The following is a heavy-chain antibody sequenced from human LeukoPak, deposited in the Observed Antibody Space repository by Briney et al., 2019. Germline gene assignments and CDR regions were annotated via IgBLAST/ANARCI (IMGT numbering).Heavy chain of an antibody. D-gene: IGHD6-19*01. CDR2: IYSGGST. CDR1: GFTVSSNY. Sequence: AGGSLRLSCAASGFTVSSNYMSWVRQAPGKGLEWVSVIYSGGSTYYADSVKGRFTISRDNSKNTLYLQMNSLRAEDTAVYYCARAAAVADAFDIWGQGTMVTVSS. J-gene: IGHJ3*02. CDR3: ARAAAVADAFDI. V-gene: IGHV3-53*01.